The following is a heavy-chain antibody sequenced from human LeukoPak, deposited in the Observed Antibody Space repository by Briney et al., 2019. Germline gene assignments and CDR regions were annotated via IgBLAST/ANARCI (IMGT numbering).Heavy chain of an antibody. V-gene: IGHV4-39*01. D-gene: IGHD1-26*01. Sequence: SETLPLTCTVSGGSISSSSYYWGWIRQPPGKGLEWIGSTYYSGSTYYNPSLESRVTISVDTSKNQFSLKLSSVTAADTAVYYCASAGSYSVAYWGRRTLVTVSS. CDR3: ASAGSYSVAY. J-gene: IGHJ4*02. CDR2: TYYSGST. CDR1: GGSISSSSYY.